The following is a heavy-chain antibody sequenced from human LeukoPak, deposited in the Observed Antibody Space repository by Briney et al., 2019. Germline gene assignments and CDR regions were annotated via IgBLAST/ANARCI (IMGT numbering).Heavy chain of an antibody. CDR3: ARHRWGAQNRRRAFDI. Sequence: SETLSLTCTVSGGSISSYYWSWIRQPPGKGLEWIGYIYYSGGTNYNPSLKSRVTISVDTSKNQFSLKLSSVTAADTAVYYCARHRWGAQNRRRAFDIWGQGTMVTVSS. CDR1: GGSISSYY. V-gene: IGHV4-59*08. J-gene: IGHJ3*02. CDR2: IYYSGGT. D-gene: IGHD1-26*01.